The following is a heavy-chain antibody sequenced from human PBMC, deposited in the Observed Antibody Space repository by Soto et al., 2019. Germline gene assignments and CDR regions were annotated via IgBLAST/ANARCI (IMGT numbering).Heavy chain of an antibody. Sequence: SETLSLTCTVSGDSISSSSYYWGWIRQPPGKGLEWIGSIYYSGSTYYNPSLKSRVTISVDTSKNQFSLKLSSVTAADTAVYYCARLGGPTNIDYWGQGTLVTVSS. J-gene: IGHJ4*02. CDR3: ARLGGPTNIDY. CDR2: IYYSGST. CDR1: GDSISSSSYY. V-gene: IGHV4-39*01.